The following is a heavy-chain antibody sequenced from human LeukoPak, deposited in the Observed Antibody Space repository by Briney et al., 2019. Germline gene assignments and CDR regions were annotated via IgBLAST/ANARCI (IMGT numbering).Heavy chain of an antibody. CDR3: ARATVAGAPNWFDP. V-gene: IGHV3-48*01. Sequence: GGSLRLSCAASGFTFSSYSMNWVRQAPGKGLEWVSYISSSSSTIYYADSVKGRFTISRDNAKNSLYLQMNSLRAEDTAVYYCARATVAGAPNWFDPWGQGTLVTVSS. J-gene: IGHJ5*02. CDR1: GFTFSSYS. CDR2: ISSSSSTI. D-gene: IGHD6-19*01.